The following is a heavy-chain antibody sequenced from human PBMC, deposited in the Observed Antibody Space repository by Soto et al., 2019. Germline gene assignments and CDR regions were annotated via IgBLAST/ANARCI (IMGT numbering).Heavy chain of an antibody. Sequence: GGSLRLSCATSGLTFSNYAMSWVRQAPGGGLEWVSSMSGSSSTTYYADSVRGRFTISRYRSKNTLYLQMSSLRAEDTALYYCAKNQERELPRVIDFCGQGTLVTVSS. CDR3: AKNQERELPRVIDF. J-gene: IGHJ4*02. CDR1: GLTFSNYA. V-gene: IGHV3-23*01. D-gene: IGHD1-7*01. CDR2: MSGSSSTT.